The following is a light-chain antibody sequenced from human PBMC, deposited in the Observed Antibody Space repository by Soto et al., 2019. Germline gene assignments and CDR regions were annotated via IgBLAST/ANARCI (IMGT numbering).Light chain of an antibody. CDR2: AAS. Sequence: DIQMTQSPSSLSASVGDRVTITCRASQSISSYLNWYQQKPGKAPKLPIYAASSLQSGVPSRFSGSGSGTDFTLTISSLQPADFATYYCQQSYSTPTFGQGTKV. CDR1: QSISSY. V-gene: IGKV1-39*01. CDR3: QQSYSTPT. J-gene: IGKJ1*01.